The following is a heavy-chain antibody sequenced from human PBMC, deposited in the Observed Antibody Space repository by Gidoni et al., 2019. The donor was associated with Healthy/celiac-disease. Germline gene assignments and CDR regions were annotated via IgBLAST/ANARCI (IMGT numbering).Heavy chain of an antibody. CDR2: ISGSGGST. Sequence: EVQLLESGGGLVQPGGSLRLSCAASGFTFSSYAMSWVRKAPGKGLEWVSAISGSGGSTYYADSVKGRFTISRDNSKNTLYLQMNSLRAEDTAVYYCAKSEGYYDSSGPAGWFDPWGQGTLVTVSS. J-gene: IGHJ5*02. V-gene: IGHV3-23*01. CDR3: AKSEGYYDSSGPAGWFDP. CDR1: GFTFSSYA. D-gene: IGHD3-22*01.